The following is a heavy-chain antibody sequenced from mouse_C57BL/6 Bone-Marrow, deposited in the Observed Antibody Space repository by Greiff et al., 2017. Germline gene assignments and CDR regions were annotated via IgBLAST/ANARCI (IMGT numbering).Heavy chain of an antibody. J-gene: IGHJ3*01. D-gene: IGHD1-1*01. CDR2: ISDGGSYT. CDR1: GFTFSSYA. Sequence: EVKLMESGGGLVKPGGSLKLSCAASGFTFSSYAMSWVRQTPEKRLEWVATISDGGSYTYYPDNVTGRFTISRDNAKNNLYLQMSHLKSEDTAMYYCARGCSSFSWFAYWGQGTLVTVSA. V-gene: IGHV5-4*03. CDR3: ARGCSSFSWFAY.